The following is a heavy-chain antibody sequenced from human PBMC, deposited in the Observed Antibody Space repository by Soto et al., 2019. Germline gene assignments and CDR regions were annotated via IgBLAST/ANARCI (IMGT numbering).Heavy chain of an antibody. J-gene: IGHJ4*02. CDR3: ARWDHYHGGGNFNS. D-gene: IGHD2-15*01. Sequence: SQTVSLTCAISGDSISTNTAAWNWIRQSTSRGLEWLGRTYYTSKWYNDYAVSVKSRITVNPDTSKDQFSLQLNSVTPDDTAVYYCARWDHYHGGGNFNSWGQGTQVTVSS. V-gene: IGHV6-1*01. CDR2: TYYTSKWYN. CDR1: GDSISTNTAA.